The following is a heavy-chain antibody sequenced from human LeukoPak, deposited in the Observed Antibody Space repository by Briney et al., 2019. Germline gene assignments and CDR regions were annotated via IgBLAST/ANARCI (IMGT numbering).Heavy chain of an antibody. CDR1: GLTVSINY. Sequence: PGRSLRLSCAASGLTVSINYMSWVRQAPGKGLEWGSVIYSGGSTYYAESVKGRFTISRDNSKNTLYLQMNSLRAEDTAVYYCARGGGYRPYDYWGQGTLVSVSS. J-gene: IGHJ4*02. CDR2: IYSGGST. V-gene: IGHV3-53*01. D-gene: IGHD5-24*01. CDR3: ARGGGYRPYDY.